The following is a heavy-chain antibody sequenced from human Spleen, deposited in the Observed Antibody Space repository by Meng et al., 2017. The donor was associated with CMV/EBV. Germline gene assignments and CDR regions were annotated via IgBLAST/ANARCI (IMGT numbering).Heavy chain of an antibody. Sequence: GESLKISCAASGFTFSGSAMHWVRQASGKGLEWVGRIRSKANSYATAYAASVKGRFTISRDSAKNSLYLQMNSLRAEDTAVYYCARIGRHWGSYYYGLDVWGQGTTVTVSS. J-gene: IGHJ6*02. CDR3: ARIGRHWGSYYYGLDV. D-gene: IGHD7-27*01. V-gene: IGHV3-73*01. CDR1: GFTFSGSA. CDR2: IRSKANSYAT.